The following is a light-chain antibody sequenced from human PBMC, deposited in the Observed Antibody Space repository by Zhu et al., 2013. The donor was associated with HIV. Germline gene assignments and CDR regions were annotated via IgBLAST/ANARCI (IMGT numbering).Light chain of an antibody. J-gene: IGKJ1*01. CDR2: GAS. Sequence: EIVLTQSPGTLSLSPGEGATLSCRASQSVSSRYLAWYQQKPGQAPRLLIYGASTRATGFPARFSGSGSGTEFTLTISSLQSEDSAVYYCQHYYDWPPWTFGQGTKVEIK. V-gene: IGKV3-15*01. CDR3: QHYYDWPPWT. CDR1: QSVSSRY.